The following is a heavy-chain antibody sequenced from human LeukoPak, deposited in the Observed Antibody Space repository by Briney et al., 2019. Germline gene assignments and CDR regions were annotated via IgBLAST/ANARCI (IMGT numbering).Heavy chain of an antibody. CDR3: ARESSIAAAGTIVSSPYYYMDV. D-gene: IGHD6-13*01. Sequence: GASVKVSCKASGYTFTSYAMNWVRQAPGQGLEWMGWINTNTGNPTYAQGFTGRFVFSLDTSVSTAYLQISSLKAEDTAVYYCARESSIAAAGTIVSSPYYYMDVWGKGTTVTVSS. CDR2: INTNTGNP. J-gene: IGHJ6*03. V-gene: IGHV7-4-1*02. CDR1: GYTFTSYA.